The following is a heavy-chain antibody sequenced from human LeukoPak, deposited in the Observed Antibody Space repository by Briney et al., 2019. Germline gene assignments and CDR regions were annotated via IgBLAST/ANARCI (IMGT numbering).Heavy chain of an antibody. CDR2: INPSGGST. V-gene: IGHV1-46*01. Sequence: ASVKVSCKASGYTFTSYYMHWVRQAPRQGREWMGMINPSGGSTSYAQKFQGRVTMTRDTSTSTVYMELSSLRSEDTAVYYCARETLYGAAADAWGQGTLVTVSS. CDR3: ARETLYGAAADA. D-gene: IGHD6-13*01. J-gene: IGHJ5*02. CDR1: GYTFTSYY.